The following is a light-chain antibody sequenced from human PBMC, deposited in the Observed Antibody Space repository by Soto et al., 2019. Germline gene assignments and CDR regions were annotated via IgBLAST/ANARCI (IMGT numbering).Light chain of an antibody. J-gene: IGLJ3*02. V-gene: IGLV2-23*02. CDR1: SSDVGSYNL. Sequence: QSALTQPASVSGSPGQSITISCTGTSSDVGSYNLVSWYQQHPGKAPKLMIYEVSKRPSGVSNRFSGSKSGNTASLTISGLQAEDEADYYCCSYAGSGWVFGGGTQLTVL. CDR2: EVS. CDR3: CSYAGSGWV.